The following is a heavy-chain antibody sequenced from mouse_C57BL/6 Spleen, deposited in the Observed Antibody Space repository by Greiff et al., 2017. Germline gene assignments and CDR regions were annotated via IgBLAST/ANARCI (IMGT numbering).Heavy chain of an antibody. J-gene: IGHJ2*01. CDR1: GYAFSSSW. Sequence: QVQLQQSGPELVKPGASVKISCKASGYAFSSSWMNWVKQRPGKGLEWIGRIYPGDGDTNYNGKFKGKATLTADKSSSTAYMQLSSLTSEDSAVYFCARDRSSSYNFDYWGQGTTLTVSS. CDR2: IYPGDGDT. D-gene: IGHD1-1*01. V-gene: IGHV1-82*01. CDR3: ARDRSSSYNFDY.